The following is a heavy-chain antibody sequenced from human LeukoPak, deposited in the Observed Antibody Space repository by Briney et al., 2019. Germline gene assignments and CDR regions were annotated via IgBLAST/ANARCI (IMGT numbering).Heavy chain of an antibody. CDR1: GGTFSSYA. CDR2: IIPIFGTA. Sequence: ASVKVSCKASGGTFSSYAISWVRQAPGQGLEWMGGIIPIFGTANYAQKFQGRVTITADESTSTAYMELSSLRSEDTAVYYCASERGHSYGYGDYWGQGTLVTVSS. CDR3: ASERGHSYGYGDY. V-gene: IGHV1-69*13. D-gene: IGHD5-18*01. J-gene: IGHJ4*02.